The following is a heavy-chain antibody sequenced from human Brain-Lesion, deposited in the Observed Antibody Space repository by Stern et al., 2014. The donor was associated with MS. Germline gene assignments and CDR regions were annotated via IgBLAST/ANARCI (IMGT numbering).Heavy chain of an antibody. CDR1: GFTFTSSA. Sequence: QLVQSGPEVKKPGTSVKVSCKASGFTFTSSAVQWVRQARGQRLEWIGWIVVGSGNTNYAQKFQERVTITRDMSTSTAYMELSSLRSEDTAVYYCAADPTTGSSSWYYIPNWFDPWGQGTLVTVSS. CDR2: IVVGSGNT. D-gene: IGHD6-13*01. V-gene: IGHV1-58*01. J-gene: IGHJ5*02. CDR3: AADPTTGSSSWYYIPNWFDP.